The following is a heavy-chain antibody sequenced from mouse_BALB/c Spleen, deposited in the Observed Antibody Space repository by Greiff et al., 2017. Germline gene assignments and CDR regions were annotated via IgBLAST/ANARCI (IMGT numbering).Heavy chain of an antibody. J-gene: IGHJ4*01. V-gene: IGHV1-14*01. CDR3: ARGVYRYAMDY. Sequence: VQLQQPGPELVKPGASVKMSCKASGYTFTSYVMHWVKQKPGQGLEWIGYINPYNDGTKYNEKFKGKATLTSDKSSSTAYMELSSLTSEDSAVYYCARGVYRYAMDYWGQGTSVTVSS. CDR1: GYTFTSYV. CDR2: INPYNDGT. D-gene: IGHD2-14*01.